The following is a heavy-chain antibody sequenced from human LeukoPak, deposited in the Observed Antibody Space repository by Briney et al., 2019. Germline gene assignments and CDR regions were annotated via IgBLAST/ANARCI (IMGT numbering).Heavy chain of an antibody. V-gene: IGHV4-39*07. D-gene: IGHD3-10*01. CDR2: IYYSGST. CDR1: GGSISSSSYY. CDR3: ARWGEYGSGSYYNQVPNWFDP. J-gene: IGHJ5*02. Sequence: SETLSLTCTVSGGSISSSSYYWGWIRQPPGKGLEWIGSIYYSGSTYYNPSLKSRVTISVDTAKNQFSLKLSSVTAADTAVYYCARWGEYGSGSYYNQVPNWFDPWGQGTLVTVSS.